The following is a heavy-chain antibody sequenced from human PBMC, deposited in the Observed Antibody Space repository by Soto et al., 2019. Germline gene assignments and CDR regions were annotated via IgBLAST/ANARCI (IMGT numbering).Heavy chain of an antibody. J-gene: IGHJ5*02. CDR2: IYPGDSDT. V-gene: IGHV5-51*01. CDR1: GYSFTSYW. Sequence: PGESLKISCKGSGYSFTSYWIGWVRQMPGKGLEWMGIIYPGDSDTRYSPSFQGQVTISADKSISTAYLQWSSLKASDTAMYYCARLKESRYYDILTGSWFDPWGQGTLVTVSS. D-gene: IGHD3-9*01. CDR3: ARLKESRYYDILTGSWFDP.